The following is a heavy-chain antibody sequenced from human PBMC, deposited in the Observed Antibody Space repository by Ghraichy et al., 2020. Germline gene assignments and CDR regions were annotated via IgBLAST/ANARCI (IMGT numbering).Heavy chain of an antibody. CDR3: ARGVGSYTSGWYHFDY. D-gene: IGHD6-19*01. CDR2: INPSDSGT. J-gene: IGHJ4*02. Sequence: ASVKVSCKASGYTFTNYYIHWVRQAPGQGLEWMGIINPSDSGTIYAQNFRGRVTMTRDTSTSTVYMALSSLRSEDTAVYYCARGVGSYTSGWYHFDYWGQGTLVTVSS. CDR1: GYTFTNYY. V-gene: IGHV1-46*01.